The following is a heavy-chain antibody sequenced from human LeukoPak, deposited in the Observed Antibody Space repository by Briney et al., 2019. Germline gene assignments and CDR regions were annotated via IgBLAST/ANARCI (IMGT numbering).Heavy chain of an antibody. J-gene: IGHJ4*02. Sequence: GGSLRLSCAASGFTFSNHCMHWVRQAPGKGLEWVANIWYDGSQEYYADTVKGRFTISRDISKNTLYLQMNSLRAEDTAVYYCARDLAAARLDFRGQGTLVTVSS. CDR2: IWYDGSQE. CDR1: GFTFSNHC. CDR3: ARDLAAARLDF. V-gene: IGHV3-33*08. D-gene: IGHD6-6*01.